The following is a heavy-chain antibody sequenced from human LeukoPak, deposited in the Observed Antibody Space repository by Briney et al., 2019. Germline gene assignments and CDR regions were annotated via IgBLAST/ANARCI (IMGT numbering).Heavy chain of an antibody. J-gene: IGHJ4*02. CDR1: GFTFRSYA. Sequence: GGSLRLSCAGSGFTFRSYAMSWVRQAPGKGLEWVSAISGSGGSTYYADSVKGRFTISRDNSKNTLYLQMNSLRAEDTAVYYCAKDTPPYSYGDRADYWGQGTLVTVSS. CDR3: AKDTPPYSYGDRADY. V-gene: IGHV3-23*01. CDR2: ISGSGGST. D-gene: IGHD5-18*01.